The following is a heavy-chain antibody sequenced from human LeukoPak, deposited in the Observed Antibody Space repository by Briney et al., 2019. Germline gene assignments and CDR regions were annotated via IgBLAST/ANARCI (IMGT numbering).Heavy chain of an antibody. CDR2: INHSGST. D-gene: IGHD6-19*01. J-gene: IGHJ4*02. Sequence: PSETLSPTCAVYGGSFSGYYWSWIRQPPGKGLEWIGEINHSGSTNYNPSLKSRVTISVDTSKNQFSLKLSSVTAADTAVYYCARQDPGIAVAGRDYWGQGTPVTVSS. V-gene: IGHV4-34*01. CDR1: GGSFSGYY. CDR3: ARQDPGIAVAGRDY.